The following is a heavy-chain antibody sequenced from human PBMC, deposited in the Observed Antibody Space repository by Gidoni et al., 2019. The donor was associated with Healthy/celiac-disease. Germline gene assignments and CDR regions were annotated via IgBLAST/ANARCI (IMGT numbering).Heavy chain of an antibody. J-gene: IGHJ4*02. D-gene: IGHD1-26*01. CDR2: ISRSGRTI. V-gene: IGHV3-48*03. CDR1: GFPFSSYE. Sequence: EVQLVESGGGLVPPGGSLRLSCAASGFPFSSYEMNWVRQAPGKGLEWVSDISRSGRTIYYADSVKGRLTISRDNAKNSLYLQMNSLRAEDKAVYYCARARGWELLRLDYWGQGTLVTVSS. CDR3: ARARGWELLRLDY.